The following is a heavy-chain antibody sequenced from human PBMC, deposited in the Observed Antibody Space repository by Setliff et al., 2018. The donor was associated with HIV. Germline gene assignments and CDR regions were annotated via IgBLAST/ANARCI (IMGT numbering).Heavy chain of an antibody. J-gene: IGHJ4*02. CDR3: AREDDSHSPFFNF. Sequence: GASVKVSCKASGYTFTDNYIHWVRQAPGQGLEWMAWINSATGGTNYAQNFQGWVTVTRDTSINTVYMELSSLKSDDTAVYYCAREDDSHSPFFNFWGQGTLVTVSS. CDR1: GYTFTDNY. D-gene: IGHD5-18*01. V-gene: IGHV1-2*04. CDR2: INSATGGT.